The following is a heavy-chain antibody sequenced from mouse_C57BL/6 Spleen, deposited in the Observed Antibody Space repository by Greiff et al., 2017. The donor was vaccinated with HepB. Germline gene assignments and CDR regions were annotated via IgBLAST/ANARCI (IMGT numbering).Heavy chain of an antibody. V-gene: IGHV1-69*01. CDR3: ARPHYYYGSSYFDY. D-gene: IGHD1-1*01. J-gene: IGHJ2*01. Sequence: VQLQQPGAELVMPGASVTLSCTASGYTFPSYWMHWVKQRPGHGLEWIGELDPSDSYTNYNQKFKGKSTLTVDKSSSTAYMQLSSLTSEDSAVYYCARPHYYYGSSYFDYWGQGTTLTVSS. CDR1: GYTFPSYW. CDR2: LDPSDSYT.